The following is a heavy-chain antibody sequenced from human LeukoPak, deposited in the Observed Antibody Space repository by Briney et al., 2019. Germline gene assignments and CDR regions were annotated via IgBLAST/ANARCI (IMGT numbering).Heavy chain of an antibody. CDR1: GGTFSSYA. J-gene: IGHJ4*02. CDR3: ARDLLGSSGPPPF. V-gene: IGHV1-2*02. D-gene: IGHD3-22*01. CDR2: INPNSGGT. Sequence: ASVKVSCKASGGTFSSYAISWVRQAPGQGLEWMGWINPNSGGTNYAQKFQGRVTMTRDTSISTAYMELSRLGSDDTAVYYCARDLLGSSGPPPFWGQGTLVTVSS.